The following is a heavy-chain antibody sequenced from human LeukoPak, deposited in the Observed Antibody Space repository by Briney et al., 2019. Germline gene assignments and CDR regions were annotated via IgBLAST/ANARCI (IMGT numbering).Heavy chain of an antibody. D-gene: IGHD5-12*01. CDR3: ARESGYDRDFDY. J-gene: IGHJ4*02. V-gene: IGHV4-59*01. Sequence: PETLSLTCTVSGGSISSYYWNWIRQPPGKGLEWIGYIYYGGSTNYNPFLKSRVTISVDTSKNQFSLKLSSVTAADTAVYYCARESGYDRDFDYWGQGTLVTVSS. CDR1: GGSISSYY. CDR2: IYYGGST.